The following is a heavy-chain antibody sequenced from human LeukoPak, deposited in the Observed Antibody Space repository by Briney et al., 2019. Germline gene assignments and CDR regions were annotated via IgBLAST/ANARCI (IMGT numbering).Heavy chain of an antibody. CDR1: GFTFSSHW. CDR3: ARVRGTTVTLSGYYFDY. V-gene: IGHV3-7*01. Sequence: GGSLRLSCAASGFTFSSHWMHWVRQAPGKGLEWVANIKQDGSEKYYVDSVKGRFTISRDNAKNSLYLQMNSLRAEDTAVYYCARVRGTTVTLSGYYFDYWGQGTLVTVSS. CDR2: IKQDGSEK. D-gene: IGHD4-17*01. J-gene: IGHJ4*02.